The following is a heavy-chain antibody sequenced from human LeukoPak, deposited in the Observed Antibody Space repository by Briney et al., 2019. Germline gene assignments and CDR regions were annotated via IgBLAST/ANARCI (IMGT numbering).Heavy chain of an antibody. D-gene: IGHD3-10*01. CDR3: ARDGDYFYGSGSYRDY. CDR1: GYTFTSYG. V-gene: IGHV1-18*04. J-gene: IGHJ4*02. Sequence: ASVKVSCKASGYTFTSYGISWVRQAPGQGLEWMGWIGAYNGNTNYAQKLQGRVTMTTDTSTSTAYMELRSLRSDDTAVYYCARDGDYFYGSGSYRDYWGQGTLVTVSS. CDR2: IGAYNGNT.